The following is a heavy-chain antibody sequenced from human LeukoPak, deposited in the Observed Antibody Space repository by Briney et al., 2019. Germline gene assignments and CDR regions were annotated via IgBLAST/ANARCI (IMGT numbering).Heavy chain of an antibody. CDR1: GGSMSSHY. CDR3: AGNTYGYRYYFDY. J-gene: IGHJ4*02. D-gene: IGHD5-18*01. V-gene: IGHV4-59*11. Sequence: SETLSLTCTVSGGSMSSHYWSWIRQPPGKGLEWIGYIHYSGSTNYNPSLKSRVTISVDTSKNQYSLKMNYVTAAGTAVYYCAGNTYGYRYYFDYWGQGSLVIVSS. CDR2: IHYSGST.